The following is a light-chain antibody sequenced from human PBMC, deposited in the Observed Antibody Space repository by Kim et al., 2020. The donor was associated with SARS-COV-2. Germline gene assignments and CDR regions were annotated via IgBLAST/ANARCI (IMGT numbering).Light chain of an antibody. Sequence: GHSVTISCTGTSRDVGAYNYVSWYQQRPGEAPKLIIFEVSERPSGVPDRFSGSKSGTTASLTVSGLQAEDEADYYCASYAGTNIGVFGTGTTVTVL. V-gene: IGLV2-8*01. CDR2: EVS. CDR1: SRDVGAYNY. CDR3: ASYAGTNIGV. J-gene: IGLJ1*01.